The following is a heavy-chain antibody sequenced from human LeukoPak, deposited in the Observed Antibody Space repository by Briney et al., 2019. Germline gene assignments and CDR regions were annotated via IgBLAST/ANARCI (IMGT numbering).Heavy chain of an antibody. V-gene: IGHV1-69*01. Sequence: SVKVSCKASGGTFSSYAISWVRQAPGQGLEWMGGIIPIFGTANYAQKFQGRVTITADESTSTAYMELSSLRSEDTAVYYCANDIGYNWNAQGYGMDVWGQGTTVTVSS. CDR3: ANDIGYNWNAQGYGMDV. D-gene: IGHD1-20*01. J-gene: IGHJ6*02. CDR2: IIPIFGTA. CDR1: GGTFSSYA.